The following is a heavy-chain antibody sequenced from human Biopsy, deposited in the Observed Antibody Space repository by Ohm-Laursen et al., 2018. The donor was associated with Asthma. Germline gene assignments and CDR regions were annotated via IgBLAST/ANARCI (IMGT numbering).Heavy chain of an antibody. CDR1: GFSFDDCA. J-gene: IGHJ4*01. CDR2: ISWNSGNI. V-gene: IGHV3-9*01. CDR3: AKSADYYDSTDYLDF. Sequence: SLRLSCTASGFSFDDCAMHWVRQAPGKGLEWVSGISWNSGNIDYAVSVKGRFTISRDNAKNSLYLQMQSLRPEDTAFYYCAKSADYYDSTDYLDFWGRGTLVTVS. D-gene: IGHD3-22*01.